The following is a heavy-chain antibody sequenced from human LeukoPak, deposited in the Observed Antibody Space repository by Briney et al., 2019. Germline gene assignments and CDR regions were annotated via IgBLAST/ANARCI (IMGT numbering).Heavy chain of an antibody. J-gene: IGHJ6*03. CDR3: ARTNCGGDCYYYYYYMDV. D-gene: IGHD2-21*02. V-gene: IGHV4-39*01. CDR2: IYYSGST. Sequence: SETLSLTCTVSGGSISSSSYYWGWIRQPPGQGLEWIGSIYYSGSTYYNPSLKSRVTISVDTSKNQFSLKLSSVTAADTAVYYCARTNCGGDCYYYYYYMDVWGKGTTVTISS. CDR1: GGSISSSSYY.